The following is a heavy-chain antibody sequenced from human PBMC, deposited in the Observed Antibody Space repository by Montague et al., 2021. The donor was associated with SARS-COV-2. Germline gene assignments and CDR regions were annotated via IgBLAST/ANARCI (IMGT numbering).Heavy chain of an antibody. CDR2: TYYRSKWYN. D-gene: IGHD6-13*01. CDR1: GDSVSSHSAA. J-gene: IGHJ4*02. Sequence: XAISGDSVSSHSAAWNWIRESPSRGLEWLGRTYYRSKWYNDYAVSVKSRITINPDTSKNQFSLQLNSVTPEDTAVYYCARGGSWLYYFDYWGQGTLVTVSS. CDR3: ARGGSWLYYFDY. V-gene: IGHV6-1*01.